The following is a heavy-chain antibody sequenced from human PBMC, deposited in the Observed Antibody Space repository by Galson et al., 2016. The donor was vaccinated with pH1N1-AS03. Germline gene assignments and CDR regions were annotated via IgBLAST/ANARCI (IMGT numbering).Heavy chain of an antibody. V-gene: IGHV4-39*07. J-gene: IGHJ5*01. CDR2: ISYSGST. D-gene: IGHD3-22*01. CDR1: GGSITRSGYS. CDR3: AREDSSGYFLIHS. Sequence: SETLSLTCNVSGGSITRSGYSWGWVRQPPGKGLEWIGSISYSGSTYYNPSLKRRVSMSVDTSKNLFSLKLRSVTAADTAVYYCAREDSSGYFLIHSWGQGTLVTVPS.